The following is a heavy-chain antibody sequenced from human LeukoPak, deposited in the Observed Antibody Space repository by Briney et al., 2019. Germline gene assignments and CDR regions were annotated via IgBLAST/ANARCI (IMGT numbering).Heavy chain of an antibody. CDR2: INPSGGST. J-gene: IGHJ4*02. V-gene: IGHV1-46*01. D-gene: IGHD2-21*01. Sequence: GASVKVSCKASGYTFTSYYMHWVRQAPGQGLEWMGIINPSGGSTSYAQKFQGRVTMTRDTPTSTVYMELSSLRSEDTAVYYCARPSIHRGRGGGYYFDYWGQGTLVTVSS. CDR1: GYTFTSYY. CDR3: ARPSIHRGRGGGYYFDY.